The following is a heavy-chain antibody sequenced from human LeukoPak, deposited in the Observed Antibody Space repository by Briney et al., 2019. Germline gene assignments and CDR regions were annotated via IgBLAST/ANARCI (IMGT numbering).Heavy chain of an antibody. D-gene: IGHD1-1*01. CDR2: ISGSDGTT. CDR1: GFTFSSYA. V-gene: IGHV3-23*01. J-gene: IGHJ4*02. Sequence: GGSLRLSCAASGFTFSSYAMSWVRQAPGKGLEWVSAISGSDGTTYYADSVKGRFTISRDNSKYTLSLQMNSLRAEDTAVYYCAKVDNWKYGHHDYWGQGALVTVSS. CDR3: AKVDNWKYGHHDY.